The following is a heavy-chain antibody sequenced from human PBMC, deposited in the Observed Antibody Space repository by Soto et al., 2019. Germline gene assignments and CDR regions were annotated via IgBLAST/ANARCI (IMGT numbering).Heavy chain of an antibody. V-gene: IGHV1-18*01. CDR1: GYSFPSHG. Sequence: ASVKVSCKASGYSFPSHGIGWMRQAPGQGLEWMGWITTFNGNTNYAKKFQERVTMTADTSTSTVYMELRSLRYDDTAVYFCATLPPYYFDTSGYFLEDWGQGTMVTVSS. CDR3: ATLPPYYFDTSGYFLED. J-gene: IGHJ4*02. D-gene: IGHD3-22*01. CDR2: ITTFNGNT.